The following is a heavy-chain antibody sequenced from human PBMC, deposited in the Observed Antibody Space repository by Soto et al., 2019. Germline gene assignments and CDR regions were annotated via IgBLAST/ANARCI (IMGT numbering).Heavy chain of an antibody. J-gene: IGHJ4*02. CDR2: ISSSSSYT. Sequence: EVQLVESGGGLVKPGGSLRLSCAASGFTFSSYSMNWVRQAPGKGLEWVSSISSSSSYTYYADSVKGRFTISRDNAKNSLYLQMNSLRAEDTAVYYCARDSPSGSGFDYWGQGTLVTVSS. D-gene: IGHD6-19*01. V-gene: IGHV3-21*01. CDR3: ARDSPSGSGFDY. CDR1: GFTFSSYS.